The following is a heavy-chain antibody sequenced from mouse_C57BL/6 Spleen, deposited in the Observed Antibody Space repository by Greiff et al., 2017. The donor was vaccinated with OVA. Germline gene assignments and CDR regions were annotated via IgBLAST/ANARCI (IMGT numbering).Heavy chain of an antibody. CDR3: ARGHLLWRGAMDY. CDR2: INPSNGGT. Sequence: QVQLQQSGTELVKPGASVKLSCKASGYTFTSYWMHWVKQRPGQGLEWIGNINPSNGGTNYNEKFKSKATLTVDKSSSTAYMQLSSLTSEDSAVYYCARGHLLWRGAMDYWGQGTSVTVSS. J-gene: IGHJ4*01. V-gene: IGHV1-53*01. CDR1: GYTFTSYW. D-gene: IGHD2-1*01.